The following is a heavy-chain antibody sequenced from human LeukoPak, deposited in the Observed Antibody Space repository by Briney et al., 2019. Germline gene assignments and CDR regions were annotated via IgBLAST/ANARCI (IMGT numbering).Heavy chain of an antibody. CDR3: ARTSPTSHFDF. CDR2: INGDGSNS. Sequence: PRGSLRLSCVASEFTFTTYWMHWVRQAPGKGLVWVSRINGDGSNSNYADSVKGRFTISRDNARNTLYLQMNGLRAEDTALYYRARTSPTSHFDFWGQGTLVTVSS. D-gene: IGHD3-16*01. J-gene: IGHJ4*02. CDR1: EFTFTTYW. V-gene: IGHV3-74*01.